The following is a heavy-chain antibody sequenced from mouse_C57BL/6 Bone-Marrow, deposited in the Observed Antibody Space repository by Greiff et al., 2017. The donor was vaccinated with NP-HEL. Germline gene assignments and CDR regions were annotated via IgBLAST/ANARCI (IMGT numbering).Heavy chain of an antibody. J-gene: IGHJ3*01. V-gene: IGHV1-42*01. Sequence: EVQLQQSGPELVKPGASVKISCKASGYSFTGYYMNWVKQSPEKSLEWIGEINPSTGGTTYNQKFKAEATLTVDKSSSTAYMQLKSLTSEDSAVYYCARGYGSSPFAYWGQGTLVTVSA. CDR2: INPSTGGT. D-gene: IGHD1-1*01. CDR3: ARGYGSSPFAY. CDR1: GYSFTGYY.